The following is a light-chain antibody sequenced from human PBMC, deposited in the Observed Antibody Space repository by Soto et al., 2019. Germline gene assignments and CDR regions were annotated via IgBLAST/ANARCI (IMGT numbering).Light chain of an antibody. CDR3: QQSYSTPFT. V-gene: IGKV1-39*01. CDR2: AAS. CDR1: QSITSY. Sequence: DIQMTQSPFSLSASVGDRVTITCRASQSITSYLNWYQQKPGKAPKFLISAASSLQSGVPSRFSGSGSGTDFTLTISSLQPEDFATYDCQQSYSTPFTVGPGTKVDI. J-gene: IGKJ3*01.